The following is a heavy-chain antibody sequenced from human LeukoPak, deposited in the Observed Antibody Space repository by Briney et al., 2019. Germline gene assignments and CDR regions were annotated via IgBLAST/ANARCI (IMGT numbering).Heavy chain of an antibody. V-gene: IGHV3-33*06. CDR2: IWYDGSNT. Sequence: GGSLRLSWAASGFTFSSYGMHWVRQPPGRGRGWVGVIWYDGSNTYYADSVKGRFTISRDNSKNTLYLQMNSLRAEDTAVYYCAKTSSGWYDLDYWGQGTLVTVSS. CDR3: AKTSSGWYDLDY. J-gene: IGHJ4*02. CDR1: GFTFSSYG. D-gene: IGHD6-19*01.